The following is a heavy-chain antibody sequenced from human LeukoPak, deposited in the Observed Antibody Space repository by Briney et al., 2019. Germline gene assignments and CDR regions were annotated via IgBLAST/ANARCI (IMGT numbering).Heavy chain of an antibody. V-gene: IGHV3-7*01. J-gene: IGHJ3*02. D-gene: IGHD1-26*01. Sequence: PGGSLRLSCAASGFTFSSYWMSWVRQAPGKGLEWVANIKQDGSEKYYVDSVKGRFTISRDNAKNSLYLQMNSLRAEDTAVYYCARQFVGATETYDAFDIWGQGTMVTVSS. CDR3: ARQFVGATETYDAFDI. CDR2: IKQDGSEK. CDR1: GFTFSSYW.